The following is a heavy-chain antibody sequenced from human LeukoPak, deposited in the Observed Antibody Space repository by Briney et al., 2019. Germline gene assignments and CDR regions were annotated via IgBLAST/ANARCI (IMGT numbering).Heavy chain of an antibody. CDR1: GFTFDDYA. J-gene: IGHJ4*02. CDR3: AKEGYYDSSGLDY. V-gene: IGHV3-9*03. Sequence: GGSLRLSCAASGFTFDDYAMHWVRQAPGKGLEWVSGISWNSGSIGYADSVKGRFTISRDNAKNSLYLQMNSLRAEDMALYYCAKEGYYDSSGLDYWGQGTLVTVSS. D-gene: IGHD3-22*01. CDR2: ISWNSGSI.